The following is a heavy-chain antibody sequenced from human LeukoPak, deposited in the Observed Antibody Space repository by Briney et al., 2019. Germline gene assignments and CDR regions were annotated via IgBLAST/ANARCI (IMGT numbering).Heavy chain of an antibody. D-gene: IGHD5-18*01. CDR3: VRGGYIYGSDY. CDR1: GYTFTGYY. V-gene: IGHV1-2*02. CDR2: INPSSGGT. J-gene: IGHJ4*02. Sequence: ASVKVSCKASGYTFTGYYMNWVRQAPGQGLEWMGWINPSSGGTNYAQKFQGRVTMTRNTSISTAYMELSRLRSDDTAVYYCVRGGYIYGSDYWGQGTLVTVSS.